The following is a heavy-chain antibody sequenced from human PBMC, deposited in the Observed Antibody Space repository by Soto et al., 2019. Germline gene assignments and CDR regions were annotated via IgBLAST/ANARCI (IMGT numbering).Heavy chain of an antibody. CDR2: IYQSGTT. Sequence: QLQLQESGPGLLQPSETLSLTCSVSGGSVRSGSYYWTWIRQPPGKGLEWIGYIYQSGTTNYNASLKSRVTISIDTSKNQFFLKLNSVTAADTAVYYCARDSSGRHEYWGQGTLVTVSS. CDR1: GGSVRSGSYY. J-gene: IGHJ4*02. CDR3: ARDSSGRHEY. D-gene: IGHD3-22*01. V-gene: IGHV4-61*01.